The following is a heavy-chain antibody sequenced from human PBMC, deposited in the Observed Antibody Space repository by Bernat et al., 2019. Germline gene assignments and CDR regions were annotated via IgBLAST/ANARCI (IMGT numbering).Heavy chain of an antibody. V-gene: IGHV3-49*04. D-gene: IGHD6-19*01. J-gene: IGHJ4*02. CDR3: SYSGWNDY. CDR2: IRSKAYGGTT. Sequence: VQLVESGGGVVQPGRSLRLSCAASGFTFSSYGMHWVRQAPGKGLEWVGFIRSKAYGGTTEYAASVKGRFTISRDDSKSIAYLQMNSLKTEDTAVYYCSYSGWNDYWGQGTLFTVSS. CDR1: GFTFSSYG.